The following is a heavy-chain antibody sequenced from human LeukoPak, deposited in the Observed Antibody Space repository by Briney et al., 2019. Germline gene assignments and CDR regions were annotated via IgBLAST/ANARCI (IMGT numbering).Heavy chain of an antibody. CDR3: ARGQGYESYYYMDV. D-gene: IGHD2-2*01. V-gene: IGHV3-21*01. CDR1: GFPFSSYG. Sequence: GGTLRLSCAASGFPFSSYGMSWVRQAPGKGLEWISSITSTSSYKFYADSVKGRFTISRDNSNNTVYLQMNNLRPEDTAVFYCARGQGYESYYYMDVWGKGTTVSVSS. CDR2: ITSTSSYK. J-gene: IGHJ6*03.